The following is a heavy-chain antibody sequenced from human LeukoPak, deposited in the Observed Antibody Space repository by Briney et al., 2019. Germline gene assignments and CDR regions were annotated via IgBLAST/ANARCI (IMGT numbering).Heavy chain of an antibody. Sequence: ASVKVSCKASGYTFTGYYMHWVRQAPGQGLGWVGRINPNSGGTNYAQKFQGRVTMTRDTSISTAYMELSRLRSDDTAVYYCARDPAVGDFDYWGQGTLVTVSS. CDR3: ARDPAVGDFDY. V-gene: IGHV1-2*06. CDR2: INPNSGGT. J-gene: IGHJ4*02. CDR1: GYTFTGYY. D-gene: IGHD4-23*01.